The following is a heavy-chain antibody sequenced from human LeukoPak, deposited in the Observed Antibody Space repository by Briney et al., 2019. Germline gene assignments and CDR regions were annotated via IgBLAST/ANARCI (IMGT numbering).Heavy chain of an antibody. D-gene: IGHD2-2*02. J-gene: IGHJ6*02. CDR3: ARVGDIVVVPTAIRFGDYYYGMDV. CDR1: GYTLTELS. CDR2: IIPIFGTA. V-gene: IGHV1-69*13. Sequence: SVKVSCKVSGYTLTELSMHWVRQAPGQGLEWMGGIIPIFGTANYAQKFQGRVTITADEFTSTAYMELSSLRSEDTAVYYCARVGDIVVVPTAIRFGDYYYGMDVWGQGTTVTVSS.